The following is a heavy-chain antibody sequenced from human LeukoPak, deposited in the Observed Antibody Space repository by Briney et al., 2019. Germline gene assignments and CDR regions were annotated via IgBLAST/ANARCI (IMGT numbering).Heavy chain of an antibody. V-gene: IGHV4-4*07. CDR1: GGSISSYY. D-gene: IGHD3-3*01. J-gene: IGHJ4*02. CDR3: ARQVYDFWSGYYTAPDY. Sequence: SETLSLTCTVSGGSISSYYWSWIRQPAGKGLEWIGRIYTSGSTNYNPSLKSRVTMSVDTSKNQFSLKLSSVTAADTAVYYCARQVYDFWSGYYTAPDYWGQGTLVTVSS. CDR2: IYTSGST.